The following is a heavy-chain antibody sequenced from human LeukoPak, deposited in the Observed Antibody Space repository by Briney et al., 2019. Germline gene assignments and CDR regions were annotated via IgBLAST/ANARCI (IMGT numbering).Heavy chain of an antibody. D-gene: IGHD3-22*01. CDR2: IGTAGDT. Sequence: PGGSLRLSCAASGFTFSSYDMHWVRQATGKGLEWVSAIGTAGDTYYPGSVKGRLTISRENAKNSLYLQMNSLRAGDTAVYYCARARYDSSGHAFDIWGQGTMVTVSS. V-gene: IGHV3-13*01. J-gene: IGHJ3*02. CDR3: ARARYDSSGHAFDI. CDR1: GFTFSSYD.